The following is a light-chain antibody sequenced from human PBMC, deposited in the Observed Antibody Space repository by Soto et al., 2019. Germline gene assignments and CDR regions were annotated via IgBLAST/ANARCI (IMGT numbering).Light chain of an antibody. Sequence: QSVLTQSPSASASLGASVKLTCTLSSGHSSYAIAWHQQQPEKGPRYLMKLNSDGSHSKGDGIPDRLSGSSSGAERYLTISSLQSEDEADYYCQTWGTGIWVFGGGTKVTVL. CDR2: LNSDGSH. CDR3: QTWGTGIWV. V-gene: IGLV4-69*01. J-gene: IGLJ3*02. CDR1: SGHSSYA.